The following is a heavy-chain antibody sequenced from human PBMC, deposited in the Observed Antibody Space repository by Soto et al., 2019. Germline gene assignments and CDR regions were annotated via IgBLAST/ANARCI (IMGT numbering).Heavy chain of an antibody. CDR1: GFAFSDYY. Sequence: GGSMRLSCAASGFAFSDYYMSWIRQAPGKGLEWVSYISSSGSTIYYADSVKGRFTISRDNAKNSLYLQMNSLRAEDTAVYYCASQHRLYYYMDVWGKGTTVTVSS. CDR2: ISSSGSTI. CDR3: ASQHRLYYYMDV. J-gene: IGHJ6*03. V-gene: IGHV3-11*01.